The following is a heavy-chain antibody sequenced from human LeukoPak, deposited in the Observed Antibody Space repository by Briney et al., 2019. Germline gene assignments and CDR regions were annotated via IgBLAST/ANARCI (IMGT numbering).Heavy chain of an antibody. CDR2: ISYEGSTK. J-gene: IGHJ4*02. CDR1: GFTFSNYG. D-gene: IGHD2-15*01. CDR3: AKESTVRAAREIDY. V-gene: IGHV3-30*18. Sequence: GGPLRLSCAASGFTFSNYGMHWVRQAPGKGLEWVVVISYEGSTKYYADSVKGRFTISRDNSKNTLYLQMNSLRAEDTAVYYCAKESTVRAAREIDYWGQGTLVIVSS.